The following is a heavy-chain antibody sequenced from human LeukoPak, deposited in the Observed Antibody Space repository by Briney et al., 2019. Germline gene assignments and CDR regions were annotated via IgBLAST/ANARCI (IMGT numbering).Heavy chain of an antibody. J-gene: IGHJ3*02. CDR3: ARPGYGGNFIAFDI. Sequence: SVKVSCKASGGTFSSYTISWVRQAPGQGLEWMGRIIPILGIANYAQKFQGRVTITADKSTSTAYMELSSLRSDDTAVYYCARPGYGGNFIAFDIWGQGTMVTVSS. CDR1: GGTFSSYT. D-gene: IGHD4-23*01. CDR2: IIPILGIA. V-gene: IGHV1-69*02.